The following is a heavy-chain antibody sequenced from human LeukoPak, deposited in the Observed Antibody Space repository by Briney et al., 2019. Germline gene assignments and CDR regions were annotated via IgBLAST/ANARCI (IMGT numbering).Heavy chain of an antibody. J-gene: IGHJ3*02. CDR3: ARVKQWLVPSDAFDI. V-gene: IGHV1-69*01. CDR1: GGTFSSYA. D-gene: IGHD6-19*01. CDR2: IIPIFGTA. Sequence: SVTVSCKASGGTFSSYAISWVRQAPGQGLEWMGGIIPIFGTANYAQKFQGRVTITADESTSTAYMELSSLRSEDTAVYYCARVKQWLVPSDAFDIWGQGTMVTVSS.